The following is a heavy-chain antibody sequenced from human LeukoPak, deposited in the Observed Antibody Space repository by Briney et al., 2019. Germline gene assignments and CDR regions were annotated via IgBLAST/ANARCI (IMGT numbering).Heavy chain of an antibody. D-gene: IGHD4-23*01. CDR1: GFTFSDYY. CDR3: TTCGTSSCRNFDY. V-gene: IGHV3-11*01. J-gene: IGHJ4*02. Sequence: GGSLRLSFSASGFTFSDYYMTWIRQAPGKGLEWVSYIRGDATSIYYADSVKGRFTISRDNAKNSLYLQMNSLRAEDTAVYYCTTCGTSSCRNFDYWGQGTLVTVSS. CDR2: IRGDATSI.